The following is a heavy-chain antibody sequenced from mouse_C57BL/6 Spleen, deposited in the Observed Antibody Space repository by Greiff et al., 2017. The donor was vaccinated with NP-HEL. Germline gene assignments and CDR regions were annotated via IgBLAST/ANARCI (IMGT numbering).Heavy chain of an antibody. D-gene: IGHD2-4*01. Sequence: QVQLQQSGAELVKPGASVKLSCKASGYTFTSYWMHWVKQRPGQGLEWIGMIHPNSGSTNYNEKFKSKATLTVDKSSSTAYMQLSSLTSEDSAVYYCARETMITDYFDYWGQGTTLTVSS. V-gene: IGHV1-64*01. CDR3: ARETMITDYFDY. J-gene: IGHJ2*01. CDR1: GYTFTSYW. CDR2: IHPNSGST.